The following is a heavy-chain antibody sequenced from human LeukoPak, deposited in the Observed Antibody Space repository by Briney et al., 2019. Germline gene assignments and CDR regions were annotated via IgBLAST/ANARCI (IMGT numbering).Heavy chain of an antibody. CDR3: ARVLVGVTALLGGGDY. D-gene: IGHD2-21*02. CDR1: GFTFSGYS. CDR2: ISRSSSYI. V-gene: IGHV3-21*01. J-gene: IGHJ4*02. Sequence: GGSLRLSCAASGFTFSGYSMNWVREAPGKGLEWVSSISRSSSYIYYADSVKGRFTISRDNAKNSLYLQMNSLRAEDTAVYYCARVLVGVTALLGGGDYWGQGILVTVSS.